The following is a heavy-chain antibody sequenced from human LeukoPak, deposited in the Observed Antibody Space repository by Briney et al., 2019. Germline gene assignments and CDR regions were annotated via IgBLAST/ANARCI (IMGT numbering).Heavy chain of an antibody. Sequence: SETLSLTCTVSGGSISSYYWSWIRQPPGKGLEWIGYIYYSGSTNYNPSLKSRVTISVDTSKNQFSLKLSSVTAADTAVYYCARGVGIGARGSYFDYWGQGTLVTVSS. CDR3: ARGVGIGARGSYFDY. CDR2: IYYSGST. D-gene: IGHD3-3*01. CDR1: GGSISSYY. J-gene: IGHJ4*02. V-gene: IGHV4-59*01.